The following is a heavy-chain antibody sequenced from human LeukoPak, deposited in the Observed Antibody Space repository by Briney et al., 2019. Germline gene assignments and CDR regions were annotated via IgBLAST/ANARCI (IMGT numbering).Heavy chain of an antibody. D-gene: IGHD2/OR15-2a*01. V-gene: IGHV3-48*02. Sequence: GGSLRLSCAASGFTFSSYEMNWVRQAPGKGLEWVSYISSSSSTIYYADSVKGRFTISRDNAKNSLYLQMNSLRDEDTAVYYCARSPYCNSCYYFDYWGQGTLVAVSS. CDR2: ISSSSSTI. CDR1: GFTFSSYE. CDR3: ARSPYCNSCYYFDY. J-gene: IGHJ4*02.